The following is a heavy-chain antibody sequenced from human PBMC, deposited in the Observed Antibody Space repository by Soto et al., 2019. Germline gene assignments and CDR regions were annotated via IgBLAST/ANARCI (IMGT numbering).Heavy chain of an antibody. CDR2: ISGSGGST. D-gene: IGHD2-21*02. V-gene: IGHV3-23*01. J-gene: IGHJ3*02. CDR1: GFTFSSYA. Sequence: GGSLRLSCAASGFTFSSYAMSWVRQAPGKGLEWVSAISGSGGSTYYADSVKGRFTIPRDNSKNTLYLQMNSLRAEDTAVYYCAKLDRGVVTPGDAFDIWGQGTMVTVSS. CDR3: AKLDRGVVTPGDAFDI.